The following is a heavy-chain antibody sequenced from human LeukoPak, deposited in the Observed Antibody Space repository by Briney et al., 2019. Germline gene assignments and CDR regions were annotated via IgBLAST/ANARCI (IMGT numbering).Heavy chain of an antibody. V-gene: IGHV3-74*01. CDR1: GFTFSNYW. J-gene: IGHJ4*02. Sequence: GGSLRLSCAASGFTFSNYWMHWVRQAPGKGLVWVSHINSDGSTTNYADSVKGRFTISRGNAKNTLYLQMNSLRAEDTAVYYCAGSFDYWGQGTLVTVSS. CDR3: AGSFDY. CDR2: INSDGSTT.